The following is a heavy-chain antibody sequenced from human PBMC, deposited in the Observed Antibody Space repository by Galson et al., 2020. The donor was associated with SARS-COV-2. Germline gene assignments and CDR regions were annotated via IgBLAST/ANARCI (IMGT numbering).Heavy chain of an antibody. V-gene: IGHV3-33*01. Sequence: GGSLRLSCAASGFTFSSYGMNWVRQAPGKGLAWVAVIWYDGSNQYYADSVKGRFTISRDNSKNTLYLQMNSLRAEDTALYHCARRGLYYYYGMDVWGQGTTVTVSS. J-gene: IGHJ6*02. CDR3: ARRGLYYYYGMDV. CDR2: IWYDGSNQ. CDR1: GFTFSSYG. D-gene: IGHD5-12*01.